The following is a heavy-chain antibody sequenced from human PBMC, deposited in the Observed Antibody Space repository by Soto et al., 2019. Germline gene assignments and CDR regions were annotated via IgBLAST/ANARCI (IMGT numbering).Heavy chain of an antibody. CDR3: ATENPHYYFDL. Sequence: QVQLVQSGTEVKKPGASVRVSCKASGYTDNTYGITWVRQAPGQGLEWMGWISAYNGNTNYAQKFQGRVTMTADTSTSTGYMELRSLTSDDTAVYYCATENPHYYFDLWARGTLVTVSS. J-gene: IGHJ2*01. CDR2: ISAYNGNT. D-gene: IGHD1-26*01. V-gene: IGHV1-18*01. CDR1: GYTDNTYG.